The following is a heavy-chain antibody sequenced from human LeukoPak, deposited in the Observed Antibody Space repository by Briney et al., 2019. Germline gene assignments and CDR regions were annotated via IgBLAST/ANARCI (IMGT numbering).Heavy chain of an antibody. CDR3: ARGWRGIAAFYYYYYMDV. V-gene: IGHV1-8*01. Sequence: ASVKVSCKASGYTFTSYDINWVRQATGQGLEWMGWMNPNSGNTGYAQKFQGRVTMTRNTPISTAYMELSSLRSEDTAVYYCARGWRGIAAFYYYYYMDVWGKGTTVTVSS. CDR2: MNPNSGNT. J-gene: IGHJ6*03. D-gene: IGHD3-3*01. CDR1: GYTFTSYD.